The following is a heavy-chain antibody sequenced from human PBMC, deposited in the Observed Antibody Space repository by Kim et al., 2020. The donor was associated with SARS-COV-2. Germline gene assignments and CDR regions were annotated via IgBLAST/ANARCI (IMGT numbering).Heavy chain of an antibody. D-gene: IGHD2-2*01. Sequence: GESLKISCKGSGYSFTSYWISWVRQMPGKGLEWMGRIDPSDSYTNYSPSFQGHVTISADKSISTAYLQWSSLKASDTAMYYCASLGYCSSTSCYGRGVPFDYWGQGTLVTVSS. J-gene: IGHJ4*02. CDR1: GYSFTSYW. V-gene: IGHV5-10-1*01. CDR3: ASLGYCSSTSCYGRGVPFDY. CDR2: IDPSDSYT.